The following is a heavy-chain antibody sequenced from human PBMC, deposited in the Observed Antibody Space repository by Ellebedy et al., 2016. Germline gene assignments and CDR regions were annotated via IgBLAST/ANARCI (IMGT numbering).Heavy chain of an antibody. CDR3: ARGSTDNWFNP. CDR2: IYYSGGT. D-gene: IGHD2-2*01. Sequence: SETLSLXCTVSGGSISGYYWSWIRQPPGKGLEYIGHIYYSGGTNYNPSLKSRVTISVDTSKNQFSLKLSSVTAADTAVYYCARGSTDNWFNPWGQGTLVTVSS. J-gene: IGHJ5*02. CDR1: GGSISGYY. V-gene: IGHV4-59*08.